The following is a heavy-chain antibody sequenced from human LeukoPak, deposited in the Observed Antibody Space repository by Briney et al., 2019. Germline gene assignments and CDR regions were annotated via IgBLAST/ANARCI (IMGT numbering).Heavy chain of an antibody. CDR3: AREPYYYGSGRKGWFDP. Sequence: SQTLSLTCTVSGGSISSGGYYWSWIRQPPGKGLEWIGYIYHSGSTYYNPSLKSRVTISVDRSKNQFSLKLSSVTAADTAVYYCAREPYYYGSGRKGWFDPWGQGTLVTVSS. J-gene: IGHJ5*02. CDR2: IYHSGST. CDR1: GGSISSGGYY. D-gene: IGHD3-10*01. V-gene: IGHV4-30-2*01.